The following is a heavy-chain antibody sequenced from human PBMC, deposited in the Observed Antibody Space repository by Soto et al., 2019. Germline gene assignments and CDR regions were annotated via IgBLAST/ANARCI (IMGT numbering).Heavy chain of an antibody. CDR3: ARDSYDFWTAYSY. D-gene: IGHD3-3*01. V-gene: IGHV3-21*01. CDR1: GFTFSSYS. CDR2: ISSSSSYI. Sequence: DVQLVESGGGLVKPGASLRLSCAASGFTFSSYSMSWVRQAPGRGLEWVSSISSSSSYIYYADSVKGRFTISRDNAKNSLYLQMNSLRAEDTAVYYCARDSYDFWTAYSYWGQGTQVTVSS. J-gene: IGHJ4*02.